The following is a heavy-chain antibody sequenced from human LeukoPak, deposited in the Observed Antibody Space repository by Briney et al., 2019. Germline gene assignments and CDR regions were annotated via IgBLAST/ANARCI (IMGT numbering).Heavy chain of an antibody. D-gene: IGHD2-15*01. CDR2: ISGSGGST. Sequence: PGGSLRLSCAASGFTFSSYAMSWVRQAPGKGLEWVSAISGSGGSTYYADSVKGRFTISRDNSKNTLYLQMNSLRAEDTAVYYCAKGGCSGGSCYSPYYFDYWGQGTLVTVSS. CDR3: AKGGCSGGSCYSPYYFDY. CDR1: GFTFSSYA. V-gene: IGHV3-23*01. J-gene: IGHJ4*02.